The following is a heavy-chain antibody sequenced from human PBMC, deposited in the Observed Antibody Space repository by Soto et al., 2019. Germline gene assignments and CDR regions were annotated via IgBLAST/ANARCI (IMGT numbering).Heavy chain of an antibody. D-gene: IGHD5-18*01. CDR3: ARHGDPRGYGYGYGMDV. CDR1: GYSFTSYW. CDR2: IYPGDSDT. V-gene: IGHV5-51*01. Sequence: PGESLKISCKGSGYSFTSYWIGWVRQMPGKGLEWMGIIYPGDSDTRYSPSFQGQVTISADKSISTAYLQWSSLKASDTAMYYCARHGDPRGYGYGYGMDVWGQGTTVTVSS. J-gene: IGHJ6*02.